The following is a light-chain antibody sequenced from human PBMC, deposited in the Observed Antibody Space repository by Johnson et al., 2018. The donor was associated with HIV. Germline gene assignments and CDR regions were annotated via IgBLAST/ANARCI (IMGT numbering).Light chain of an antibody. Sequence: QSVLTQPPSVSAAPGQKVTISCSGSTSNIGNNYVSWYQQLPGTAPKLVMHENNKRPSGIPDRFSGSKSGTSATLGITGLQTGDEADYYCGTWDTSLSAHVFGTGTTVTVL. CDR1: TSNIGNNY. V-gene: IGLV1-51*02. J-gene: IGLJ1*01. CDR3: GTWDTSLSAHV. CDR2: ENN.